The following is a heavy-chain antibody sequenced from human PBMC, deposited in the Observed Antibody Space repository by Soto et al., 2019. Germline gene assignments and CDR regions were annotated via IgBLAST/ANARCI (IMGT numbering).Heavy chain of an antibody. Sequence: QLHLRESGPGLVKPSETLSLTCTVSGGSITSSSYYWGWIRQPPGKGLEWIGSIYYSGSTYYNPSPGGPVTISLATSKTQFSLRLRSVTAADTAVYSCATQEVGGTYVYTFAPWGQGTLVTVSS. V-gene: IGHV4-39*01. CDR3: ATQEVGGTYVYTFAP. CDR1: GGSITSSSYY. D-gene: IGHD1-26*01. J-gene: IGHJ5*02. CDR2: IYYSGST.